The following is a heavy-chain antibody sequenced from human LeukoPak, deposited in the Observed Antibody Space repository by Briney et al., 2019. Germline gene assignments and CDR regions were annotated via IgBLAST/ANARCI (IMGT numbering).Heavy chain of an antibody. D-gene: IGHD5-24*01. CDR1: GYSISSGYY. CDR3: ARHRSKWLQSSFDY. Sequence: SETLSLTCTVSGYSISSGYYWGWIRQPPGKGLEWIGSIYHSGSTYHNPSLKSRVTISVDTSKNQFSLKLNSVTAADTAVYYCARHRSKWLQSSFDYWGQGTLVTVSS. J-gene: IGHJ4*02. V-gene: IGHV4-38-2*02. CDR2: IYHSGST.